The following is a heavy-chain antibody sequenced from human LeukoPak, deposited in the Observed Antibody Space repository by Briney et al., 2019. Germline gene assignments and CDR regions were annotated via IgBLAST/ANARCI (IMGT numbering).Heavy chain of an antibody. J-gene: IGHJ3*02. CDR1: GGSFSGYY. V-gene: IGHV4-34*01. CDR2: INHSGST. Sequence: SETLSLTCAVYGGSFSGYYWSWIRQPPGKGLEWIGEINHSGSTNYNPSLKSRVTISVDTSKNQFSLKLSSVTAADTAVYYCARGPIAVANDASDIWGQGTMVTVSS. CDR3: ARGPIAVANDASDI. D-gene: IGHD6-19*01.